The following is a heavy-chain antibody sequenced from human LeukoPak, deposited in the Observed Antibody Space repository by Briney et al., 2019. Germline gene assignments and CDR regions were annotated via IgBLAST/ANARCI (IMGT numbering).Heavy chain of an antibody. J-gene: IGHJ3*01. Sequence: GASVKVSCKASGGTFSSYPISWVRQAPGQGLEWMGGIIPIFGTVNYAQNFQGRVTLTRDTSTSTVYMELSSLRSEDTAIYYCARIRDGYNDAYDLWGQGTVVTVPS. CDR1: GGTFSSYP. V-gene: IGHV1-69*05. CDR3: ARIRDGYNDAYDL. CDR2: IIPIFGTV. D-gene: IGHD5-24*01.